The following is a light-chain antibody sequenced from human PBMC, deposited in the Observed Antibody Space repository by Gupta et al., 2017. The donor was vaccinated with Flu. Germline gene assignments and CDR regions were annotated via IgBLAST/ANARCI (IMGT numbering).Light chain of an antibody. J-gene: IGKJ1*01. CDR3: QQYDNSPQT. CDR1: QRVGRSY. CDR2: DVS. V-gene: IGKV3D-20*01. Sequence: EIVLTQSPATLSLSPGERATLSCGASQRVGRSYLAWYQQRPGLAPRLLIYDVSNRATGIPDRFSGSGSGTDFTLTISSLEPEDFAVYYCQQYDNSPQTFGQGTKVEIK.